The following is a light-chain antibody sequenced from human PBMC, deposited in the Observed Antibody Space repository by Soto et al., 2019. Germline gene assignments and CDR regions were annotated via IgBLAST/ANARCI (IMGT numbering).Light chain of an antibody. Sequence: QSALTQPPSASGSPGQSVTISCTGTSSDVGGYNIASGYQHHPGKPPKLMIYEVSKRPSGVPDRFSGSKSGNTASRTVSGLQAEDEADYYCSSYAGSNNLVFGGGTKLTVL. CDR2: EVS. J-gene: IGLJ2*01. V-gene: IGLV2-8*01. CDR3: SSYAGSNNLV. CDR1: SSDVGGYNI.